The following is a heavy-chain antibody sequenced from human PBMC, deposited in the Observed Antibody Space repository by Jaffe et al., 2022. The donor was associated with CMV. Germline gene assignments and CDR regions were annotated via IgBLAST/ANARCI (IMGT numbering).Heavy chain of an antibody. Sequence: QVQLQESGPGLVKPSETLSLTCTVSGGSISPFYWSWFRQPPGKGLEWIGYVYSSGRTDYNPSLGSRVTISLDTSKNQFSLKLSSVTAADTALYYCARAMTTGTSLPFDYWGQGTLVTVSS. CDR3: ARAMTTGTSLPFDY. J-gene: IGHJ4*02. CDR2: VYSSGRT. D-gene: IGHD4-17*01. V-gene: IGHV4-59*01. CDR1: GGSISPFY.